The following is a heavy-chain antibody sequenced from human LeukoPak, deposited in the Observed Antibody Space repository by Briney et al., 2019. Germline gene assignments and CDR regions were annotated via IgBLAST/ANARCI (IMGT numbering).Heavy chain of an antibody. CDR1: GFTFSSYA. CDR2: ISGDGSST. Sequence: GGSLRLSCSASGFTFSSYAMHWVRQAPGKGLEYVSGISGDGSSTYYADSVKGRFTISRDNSKNTLFLQMSSLRAEDTAVYYCVKDRYVDYWGQGTLVTVSS. J-gene: IGHJ4*02. CDR3: VKDRYVDY. D-gene: IGHD3-16*02. V-gene: IGHV3-64D*09.